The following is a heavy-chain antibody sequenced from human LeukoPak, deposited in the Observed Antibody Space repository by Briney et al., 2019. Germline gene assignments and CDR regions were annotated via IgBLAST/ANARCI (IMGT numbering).Heavy chain of an antibody. D-gene: IGHD7-27*01. CDR1: GGTFSSYA. Sequence: SVKVSCKASGGTFSSYAISWVRQAPGQGLEWMGGIIPIFGTANYAQKFQGRVTITADESTSTAYMELSSLRSEDTAVYYCAGATDLGFPHYYYYMDVWGKGTTVTVSS. CDR2: IIPIFGTA. J-gene: IGHJ6*03. CDR3: AGATDLGFPHYYYYMDV. V-gene: IGHV1-69*01.